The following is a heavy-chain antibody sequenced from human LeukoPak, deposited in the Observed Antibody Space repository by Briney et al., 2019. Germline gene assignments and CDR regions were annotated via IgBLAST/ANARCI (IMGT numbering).Heavy chain of an antibody. V-gene: IGHV4-4*07. D-gene: IGHD5-18*01. Sequence: PSETLSLTCTVSGGSISTYYWSWIRQPAGKGLEWMGHIHTNGSTNYNPSLKSRVTMSVDTSKNQFSLKLSSVTAADTAVYYCARSWIRDWYYFDYWGQGTLVTVSS. CDR1: GGSISTYY. J-gene: IGHJ4*02. CDR2: IHTNGST. CDR3: ARSWIRDWYYFDY.